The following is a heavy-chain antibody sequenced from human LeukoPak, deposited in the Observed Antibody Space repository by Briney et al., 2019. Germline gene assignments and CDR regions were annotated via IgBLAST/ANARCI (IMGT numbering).Heavy chain of an antibody. V-gene: IGHV3-11*01. CDR3: ASHLITMIVVARTTNFDP. CDR2: ISSSGSTI. CDR1: GFTFSDYY. Sequence: PGGSLRLSCAASGFTFSDYYMSWIRQAPGKGLEWVSYISSSGSTIYYADSVKGRFTISRDNAKNSLYLQMNSLRAEDTAVYYCASHLITMIVVARTTNFDPWGQGTLVTVSS. D-gene: IGHD3-22*01. J-gene: IGHJ5*02.